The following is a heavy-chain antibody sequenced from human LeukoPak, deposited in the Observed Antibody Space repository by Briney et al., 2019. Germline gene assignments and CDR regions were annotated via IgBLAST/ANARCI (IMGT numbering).Heavy chain of an antibody. CDR2: INPSGGST. Sequence: GASVKVSCKASGYTFTSYYMHWVRQAPGQGLEWMGIINPSGGSTSYAQKFQGRVTMTRDMSTSTVYMELSSLRSEDTAVYYCARDESLTGTWDYWGQGTLVTVSS. CDR1: GYTFTSYY. V-gene: IGHV1-46*01. D-gene: IGHD1-20*01. CDR3: ARDESLTGTWDY. J-gene: IGHJ4*02.